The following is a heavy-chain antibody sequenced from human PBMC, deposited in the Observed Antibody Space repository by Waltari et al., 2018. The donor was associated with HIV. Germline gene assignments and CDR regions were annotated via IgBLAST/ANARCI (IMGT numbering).Heavy chain of an antibody. CDR2: IYSGGST. J-gene: IGHJ4*02. D-gene: IGHD3-22*01. CDR3: ARSPAYYYDSSGYQYYFDY. CDR1: GFTVSSNY. Sequence: IQPGGSLRLSCAASGFTVSSNYMSWVRQAPGKGLEWVSVIYSGGSTYYADSVKGRFTISRDNSKNTLYLQMNSLRAEDTAVYYCARSPAYYYDSSGYQYYFDYWGQGTLVTVSS. V-gene: IGHV3-53*01.